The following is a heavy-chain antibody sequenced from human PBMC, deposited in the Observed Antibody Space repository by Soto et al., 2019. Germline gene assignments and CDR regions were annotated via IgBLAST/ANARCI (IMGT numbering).Heavy chain of an antibody. CDR2: IYYSGST. V-gene: IGHV4-31*03. CDR3: ASSSPGVVVVPAAMFPQGDAFDI. Sequence: PSETLSLTCTVSGGSISSGGYYWSWIRQHPGKGLEWIGYIYYSGSTYYNPSLKSRVTISVDTSKNQFSLKLSSVTAADPAVYYCASSSPGVVVVPAAMFPQGDAFDIWGQGTMVTVSS. D-gene: IGHD2-2*01. CDR1: GGSISSGGYY. J-gene: IGHJ3*02.